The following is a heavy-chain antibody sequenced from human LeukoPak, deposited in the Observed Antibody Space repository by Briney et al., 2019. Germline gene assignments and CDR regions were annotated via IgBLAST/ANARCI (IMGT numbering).Heavy chain of an antibody. J-gene: IGHJ4*02. CDR1: GFTFSNHG. CDR2: IWYDGRYK. Sequence: GGSLRLSCAASGFTFSNHGMHWVRQAPGKGLEWVAVIWYDGRYKFFSDSVKGRFTISRDNSKSTLYLQINSLRAEDTAVYYCARDPTARIAVPDYWGQGTLVTVSS. D-gene: IGHD6-19*01. V-gene: IGHV3-33*01. CDR3: ARDPTARIAVPDY.